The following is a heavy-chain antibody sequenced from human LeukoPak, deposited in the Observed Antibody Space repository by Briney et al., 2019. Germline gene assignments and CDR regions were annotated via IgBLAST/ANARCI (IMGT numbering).Heavy chain of an antibody. Sequence: GGSLRLSCAASGFTFSSYSMTWVRQAPGKGLEWVSSISSSSSYIYYADSVKGRFTISRDNAKNSLYLQMNSLRAEDTAVYYCARDRPYYYGMDVWGQGTTVTVSS. CDR2: ISSSSSYI. V-gene: IGHV3-21*01. CDR1: GFTFSSYS. CDR3: ARDRPYYYGMDV. J-gene: IGHJ6*02.